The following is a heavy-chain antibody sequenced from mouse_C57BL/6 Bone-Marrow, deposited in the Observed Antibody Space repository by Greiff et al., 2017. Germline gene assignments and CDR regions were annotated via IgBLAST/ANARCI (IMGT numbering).Heavy chain of an antibody. CDR2: IDPSDSYT. Sequence: QVQLQQPGAELVMPGASVKLSCKASGYTFTSYWMHWVKQRPGQGLEWIGEIDPSDSYTNYNQKFKGKSTLTVDKSSITAYMQLSSLTSEDSAVYYCARDPLYYGNLCYAMDYWGQGTSVTVSS. V-gene: IGHV1-69*01. D-gene: IGHD2-1*01. CDR3: ARDPLYYGNLCYAMDY. CDR1: GYTFTSYW. J-gene: IGHJ4*01.